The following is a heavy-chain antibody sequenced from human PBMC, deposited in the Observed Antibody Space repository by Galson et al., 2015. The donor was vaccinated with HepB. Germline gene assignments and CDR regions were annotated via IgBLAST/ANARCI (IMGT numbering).Heavy chain of an antibody. Sequence: SLRLSCAASGFTFSSYSMNWVRQAPGKGLEWVSSISSSSSYIYYADSVKGRFTISRDNAKNSLYLQMNSLRAEDTAVYYCARVPLEWLYGALDYWGQGTLVTVSS. CDR1: GFTFSSYS. CDR2: ISSSSSYI. CDR3: ARVPLEWLYGALDY. J-gene: IGHJ4*02. D-gene: IGHD3-3*01. V-gene: IGHV3-21*01.